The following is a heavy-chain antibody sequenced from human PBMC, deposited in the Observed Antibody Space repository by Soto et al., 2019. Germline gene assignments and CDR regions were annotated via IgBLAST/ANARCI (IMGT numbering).Heavy chain of an antibody. Sequence: EASVKVSCKASGYTFTSYAMHWVRQAPGQRLEWMGWINAGNGNTKYSQKFQGRVTITRDTSASTAYMELSSLRSEDTAIYYCARGEMATIWPFGYWGQGTLVTVSS. V-gene: IGHV1-3*01. J-gene: IGHJ4*02. CDR3: ARGEMATIWPFGY. CDR2: INAGNGNT. D-gene: IGHD5-12*01. CDR1: GYTFTSYA.